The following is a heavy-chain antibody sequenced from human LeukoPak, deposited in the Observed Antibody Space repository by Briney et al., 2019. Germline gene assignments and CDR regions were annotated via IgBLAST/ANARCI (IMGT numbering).Heavy chain of an antibody. CDR1: GYTFTGYY. CDR3: ARLKGATKFDY. J-gene: IGHJ4*02. Sequence: ASVKVSCKASGYTFTGYYMHWVRQAPGQGLEWMGRSNPNRGGTNYAQKFQGRVTMTRDTSISTAYRELSRLRSDDTAVYYCARLKGATKFDYWGQGTLVTVSS. CDR2: SNPNRGGT. V-gene: IGHV1-2*06. D-gene: IGHD1-26*01.